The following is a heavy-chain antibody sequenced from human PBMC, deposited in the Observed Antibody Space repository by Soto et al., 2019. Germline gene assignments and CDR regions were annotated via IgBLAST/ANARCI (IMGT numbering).Heavy chain of an antibody. CDR1: GLTINTYS. CDR2: ISSSSSYI. CDR3: ARDLYYYASSGFNY. D-gene: IGHD3-22*01. V-gene: IGHV3-21*01. J-gene: IGHJ4*02. Sequence: EVQLEESGGGLVKPGGSLRLSCVASGLTINTYSMMWVRQAPGKGLEWVSSISSSSSYIYYADSVKGRFTISRDNAKNSLFLRMNSLRAEDTAVYYCARDLYYYASSGFNYWGQGTLVTVSS.